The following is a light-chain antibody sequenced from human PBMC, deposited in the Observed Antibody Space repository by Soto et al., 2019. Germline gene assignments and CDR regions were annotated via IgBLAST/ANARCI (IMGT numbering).Light chain of an antibody. CDR2: DVT. CDR3: CSYAGSISEG. V-gene: IGLV2-11*01. Sequence: QSVLTQPRSVSGSPGQSVTISCTGSYSDVGTFYFVSWYQQYPGKGPKLIIYDVTERPSGIPDRFSGSKSGNTASLTISGLQAEDEADYYCCSYAGSISEGFGTGTKVTVL. CDR1: YSDVGTFYF. J-gene: IGLJ1*01.